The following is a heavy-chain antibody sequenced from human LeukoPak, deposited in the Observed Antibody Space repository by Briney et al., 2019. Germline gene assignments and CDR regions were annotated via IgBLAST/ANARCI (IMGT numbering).Heavy chain of an antibody. CDR2: IYTSGST. D-gene: IGHD1-14*01. CDR1: GGSISSGSYY. CDR3: ARVESYPLRNAFDI. V-gene: IGHV4-61*02. J-gene: IGHJ3*02. Sequence: SETLSLTCTVSGGSISSGSYYWSWIRQPAGKGLEWIGRIYTSGSTNYNPSLKSRVTISVDTSKNQFSLKLSSVTAADTAVYYCARVESYPLRNAFDIWGQGTMVTVSS.